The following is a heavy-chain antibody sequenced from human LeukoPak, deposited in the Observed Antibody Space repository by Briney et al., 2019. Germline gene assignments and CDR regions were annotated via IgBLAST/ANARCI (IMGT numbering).Heavy chain of an antibody. CDR3: ARVARFTTVATIVGFDY. CDR2: INPNSGGT. V-gene: IGHV1-2*02. Sequence: ASVKVSCKASGYTFTGYYMHWVRQAPGQGLEWMGWINPNSGGTNYAQKFQGRVTMTRDTSISTAYMELSRLRSDDTAVYYCARVARFTTVATIVGFDYWGQGTLVTVS. J-gene: IGHJ4*02. D-gene: IGHD5-12*01. CDR1: GYTFTGYY.